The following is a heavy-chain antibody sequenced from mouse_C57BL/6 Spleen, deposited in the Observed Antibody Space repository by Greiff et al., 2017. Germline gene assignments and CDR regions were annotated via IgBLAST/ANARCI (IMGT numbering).Heavy chain of an antibody. Sequence: EVQLQQSGPGLVKPSQSLSLTCSVTGYSITSGYYWNWIRQFPGNKLEWMGYISYDGSNNYNPYLKNLISITRDTSKNQFFLKLNSVTTEDTATYYCSSEGYYDSLYWYFDVWGTGTTVTVSS. V-gene: IGHV3-6*01. CDR1: GYSITSGYY. CDR2: ISYDGSN. J-gene: IGHJ1*03. D-gene: IGHD1-1*01. CDR3: SSEGYYDSLYWYFDV.